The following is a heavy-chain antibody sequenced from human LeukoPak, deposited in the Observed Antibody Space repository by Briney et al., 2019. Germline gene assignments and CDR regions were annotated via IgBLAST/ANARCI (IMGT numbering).Heavy chain of an antibody. CDR2: INHSGST. CDR1: GGSFSGYY. V-gene: IGHV4-34*01. D-gene: IGHD4-23*01. J-gene: IGHJ5*02. CDR3: ARGYGGPNWFDP. Sequence: SETLSLTCAVYGGSFSGYYWSWIRQPPGKGLEWIGEINHSGSTNYNPSLKSRVTISVDTSKNQFSLKLRSVTAADTAVYYCARGYGGPNWFDPWGQGTLVTVSS.